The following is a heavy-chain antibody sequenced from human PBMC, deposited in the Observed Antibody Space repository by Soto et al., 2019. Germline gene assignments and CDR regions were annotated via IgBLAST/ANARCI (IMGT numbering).Heavy chain of an antibody. J-gene: IGHJ4*02. CDR2: IIPMYGTA. Sequence: QVQLVQSGAEMKQPGSSVRVSCKSSGGTFISYAISWVRQGPRQGLEWMGGIIPMYGTATYAQKFQGRVTITADESTSTGXMELHSLRSDDTAVYFCARGNRDYGDYSNYFFDFWGQGTLVTVSS. CDR3: ARGNRDYGDYSNYFFDF. CDR1: GGTFISYA. V-gene: IGHV1-69*12. D-gene: IGHD4-17*01.